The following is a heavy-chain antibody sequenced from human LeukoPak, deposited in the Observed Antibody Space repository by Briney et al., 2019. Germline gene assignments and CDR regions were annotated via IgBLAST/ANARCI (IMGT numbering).Heavy chain of an antibody. CDR2: ISSSGSTI. CDR1: GFTFSSYE. CDR3: ARDRPRSDSYYVFDY. V-gene: IGHV3-48*03. Sequence: GGSLRLSCAASGFTFSSYEMNWVRQAPGKGLEWVSYISSSGSTIYYADSVKGRFTISRDNAKNSLYLQMNSLRAEDTAVYYCARDRPRSDSYYVFDYWGQGNLVIVSS. D-gene: IGHD3-10*01. J-gene: IGHJ4*02.